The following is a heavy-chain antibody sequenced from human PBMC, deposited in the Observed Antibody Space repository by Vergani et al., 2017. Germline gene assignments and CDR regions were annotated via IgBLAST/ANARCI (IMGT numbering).Heavy chain of an antibody. D-gene: IGHD2-2*01. CDR3: AKYAPSYYYMDV. V-gene: IGHV4-31*03. J-gene: IGHJ6*03. CDR2: IYYSGST. CDR1: GGSISSGGYY. Sequence: QVQLQESGPGLVKPSQTLSLTCTVSGGSISSGGYYWSWTRQHQGKGLEWIGYIYYSGSTYYNPSLKSRVTISVDTSKNQFSLKLSSVTAADTAVYYCAKYAPSYYYMDVWGKGTTVTVSS.